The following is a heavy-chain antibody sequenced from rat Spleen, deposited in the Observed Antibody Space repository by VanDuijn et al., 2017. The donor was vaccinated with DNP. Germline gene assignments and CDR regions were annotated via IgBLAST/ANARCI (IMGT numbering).Heavy chain of an antibody. CDR3: ARQLQYWYFDF. V-gene: IGHV5-25*01. Sequence: EVQLVESGGGLVQPGRSLKLSCAASGFTFSDYYMAWVRQAPTKGLEWVAYIAYDGGITYYRDSVKGRFTISRDNAKSTLYLQMDSLRSEDTATYYCARQLQYWYFDFWGPGTMVTVSS. D-gene: IGHD1-1*01. CDR1: GFTFSDYY. J-gene: IGHJ1*01. CDR2: IAYDGGIT.